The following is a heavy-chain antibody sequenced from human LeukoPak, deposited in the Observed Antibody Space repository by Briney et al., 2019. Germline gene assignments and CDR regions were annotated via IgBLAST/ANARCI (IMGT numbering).Heavy chain of an antibody. CDR1: GFTVSSKY. D-gene: IGHD3-10*02. Sequence: AGSLRLSCAASGFTVSSKYMSWVRQAPGKGLEWVSVIYSGGSTNYADSVKGRFTISRDNSENTLHLQMNSLSAEDTAVYYCARIHKTMYFDYWGQGTLVGVSS. V-gene: IGHV3-53*01. CDR2: IYSGGST. J-gene: IGHJ4*02. CDR3: ARIHKTMYFDY.